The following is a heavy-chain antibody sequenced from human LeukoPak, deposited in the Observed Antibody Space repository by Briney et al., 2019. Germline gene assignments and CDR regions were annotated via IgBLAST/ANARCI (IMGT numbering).Heavy chain of an antibody. Sequence: ASVKVSCKVSGSSFSSYTISWVRQAPRQGLEWMGRIIPIHNMINYAQNFQDRVTITADKSTSTAYMELSSLRSEDTAIYYCDRGAVAGLEGVDYWSQGTLVTVSS. CDR3: DRGAVAGLEGVDY. V-gene: IGHV1-69*02. D-gene: IGHD6-19*01. J-gene: IGHJ4*02. CDR2: IIPIHNMI. CDR1: GSSFSSYT.